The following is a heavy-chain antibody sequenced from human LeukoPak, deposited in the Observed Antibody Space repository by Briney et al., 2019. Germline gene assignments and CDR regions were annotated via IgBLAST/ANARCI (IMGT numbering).Heavy chain of an antibody. CDR3: ARRWHSGSYSNWFDP. CDR2: ISSSGSTI. J-gene: IGHJ5*02. V-gene: IGHV3-48*04. CDR1: GFTFSSYS. Sequence: GGSLRLSCAASGFTFSSYSMNWVRQAPGKGLEWVSYISSSGSTIYYADSVKGRFTISRDNAKNSLYLQMNSLRAEDTAVYYCARRWHSGSYSNWFDPRGQGTLVTVSS. D-gene: IGHD1-26*01.